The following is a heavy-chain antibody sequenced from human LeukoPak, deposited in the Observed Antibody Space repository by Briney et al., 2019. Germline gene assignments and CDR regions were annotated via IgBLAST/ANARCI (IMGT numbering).Heavy chain of an antibody. J-gene: IGHJ5*02. V-gene: IGHV3-30*03. CDR2: ISYDGSNK. CDR3: ARVGTTPRRGWFDP. CDR1: GFTFSSYG. D-gene: IGHD2/OR15-2a*01. Sequence: GGSLRLSCAASGFTFSSYGMHWVRQAPGKGLEWVAVISYDGSNKYYADSVKGRFTISRDNSKNTLYLQMNSLRAEDTAVYYCARVGTTPRRGWFDPWGQGTLVTVSS.